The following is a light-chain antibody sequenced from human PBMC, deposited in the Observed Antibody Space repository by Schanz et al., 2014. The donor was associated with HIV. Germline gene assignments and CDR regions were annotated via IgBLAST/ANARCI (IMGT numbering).Light chain of an antibody. Sequence: EIVLTQSPATLSLSPGERATLSCRAGQSVNNYLAWYQQKPGQAPRLLIYDASNRATGIPARFSGSGSGTDFTLTISSLEPEDFAVYYCQQHGGSPETFGQGTKVEIK. CDR2: DAS. J-gene: IGKJ1*01. V-gene: IGKV3-11*01. CDR1: QSVNNY. CDR3: QQHGGSPET.